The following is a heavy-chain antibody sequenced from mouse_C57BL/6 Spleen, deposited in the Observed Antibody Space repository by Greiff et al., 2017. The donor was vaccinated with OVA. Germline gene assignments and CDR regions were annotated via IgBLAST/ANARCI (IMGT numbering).Heavy chain of an antibody. V-gene: IGHV3-6*01. CDR3: ARGGPGAMDD. Sequence: EVQLQQSGPGLVKPSQSLSLTCSVTGYSITSGYYWNWIRQFPGNKLEWMGYISYDGSNNYNPSLKNRISITRDTSKNQFFLKLNSVTTEDTATYYCARGGPGAMDDWGQGTSVTVSS. CDR2: ISYDGSN. J-gene: IGHJ4*01. CDR1: GYSITSGYY.